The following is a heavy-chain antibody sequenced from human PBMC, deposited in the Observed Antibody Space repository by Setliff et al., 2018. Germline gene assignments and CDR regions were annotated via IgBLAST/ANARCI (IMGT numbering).Heavy chain of an antibody. D-gene: IGHD6-19*01. J-gene: IGHJ4*02. V-gene: IGHV3-74*03. CDR1: GFTFSIYW. Sequence: PGESLKISCEGSGFTFSIYWMHWVRQAPGKGLVWVSRMNGDGGRTTYADSVKGRFTISRDNAKNTLYLQMNSLRADDTAVYYCGRGGGDSGWVGRWGQGTLVTVSS. CDR3: GRGGGDSGWVGR. CDR2: MNGDGGRT.